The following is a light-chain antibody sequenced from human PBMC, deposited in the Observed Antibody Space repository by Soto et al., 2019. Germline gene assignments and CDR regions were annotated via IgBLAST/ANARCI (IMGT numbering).Light chain of an antibody. V-gene: IGLV1-47*02. J-gene: IGLJ1*01. CDR3: ASWDDSMSGTNYV. Sequence: QSVLTQPPSASGTPGQTVTISCSGSSSNIGSNYVYWYQQHPGTAPQLLIYINNQRTSGVSGGFAGFKCGTSGYPAISGLSSEDDADYYCASWDDSMSGTNYVFGARRKIIDL. CDR1: SSNIGSNY. CDR2: INN.